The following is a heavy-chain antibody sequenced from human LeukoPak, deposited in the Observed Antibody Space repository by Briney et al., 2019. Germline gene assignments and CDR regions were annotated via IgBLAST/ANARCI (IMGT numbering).Heavy chain of an antibody. V-gene: IGHV4-4*07. CDR3: ARRSYCSGGSCYLPYYYYMDV. J-gene: IGHJ6*03. D-gene: IGHD2-15*01. Sequence: SETLSLTCTVSGGSIGRYYWNWIRQPAGGGPEWIGRIYATGGTNYNPSLESRVTMSVDTSKNQFSLKLNSVTAADTAMYYCARRSYCSGGSCYLPYYYYMDVWGKGTTVTVSS. CDR2: IYATGGT. CDR1: GGSIGRYY.